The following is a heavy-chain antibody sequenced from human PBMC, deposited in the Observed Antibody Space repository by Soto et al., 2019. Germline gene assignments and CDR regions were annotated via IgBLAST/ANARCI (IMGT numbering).Heavy chain of an antibody. CDR1: GGSFSGYY. CDR3: ARVGGSSFYYYYGMDV. D-gene: IGHD1-26*01. J-gene: IGHJ6*02. V-gene: IGHV4-34*01. Sequence: SETLSLTCAVYGGSFSGYYWSWIRQPPGKGLEWIGEINHSGSTNYNPSLKSRVTISVDTSKNQFSLKLSSVTAADTAVYYCARVGGSSFYYYYGMDVWAPGPTVTVSS. CDR2: INHSGST.